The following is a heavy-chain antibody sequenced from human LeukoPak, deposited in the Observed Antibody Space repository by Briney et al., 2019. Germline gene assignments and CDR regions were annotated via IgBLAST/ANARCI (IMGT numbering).Heavy chain of an antibody. CDR1: GYTFTSYY. D-gene: IGHD1-26*01. J-gene: IGHJ4*02. CDR3: ARGPYSGSPRANFDY. V-gene: IGHV1-46*01. CDR2: INPSGGST. Sequence: GASVKVSCKASGYTFTSYYMQWVRQAPGQGLEWMGIINPSGGSTRYAQKFQGRVTMTRDTSTSTVYMELSSLRSEDTAVYYCARGPYSGSPRANFDYWGQGTLVIVSS.